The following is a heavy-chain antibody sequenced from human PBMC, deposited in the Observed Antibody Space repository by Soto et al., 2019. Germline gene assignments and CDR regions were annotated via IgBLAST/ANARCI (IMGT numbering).Heavy chain of an antibody. CDR1: GDSINNGGHY. V-gene: IGHV4-31*03. CDR3: ARSAVGATKSGFDS. Sequence: QVQLQESGPGLVKPSQTLSLTCNVSGDSINNGGHYWSWIRQPPGKGLEWIGFIYYSGTTYYNPSLKSRVTISVHTSKIQFSLKLHSVTAADTAVYYCARSAVGATKSGFDSWGQGTLVTVSS. D-gene: IGHD1-26*01. J-gene: IGHJ4*02. CDR2: IYYSGTT.